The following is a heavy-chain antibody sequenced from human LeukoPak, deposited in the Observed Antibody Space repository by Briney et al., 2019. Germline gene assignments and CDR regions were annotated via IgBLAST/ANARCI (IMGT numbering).Heavy chain of an antibody. D-gene: IGHD6-13*01. CDR2: ISYDGSNK. CDR3: AKVDTTWYVFDY. V-gene: IGHV3-30-3*01. Sequence: GGSLRLSCAASGFTFSSYAMHWVRQAPGKGLEWVAVISYDGSNKYYADSVKGRFTISRDNSKNTLYLQMNSLRGEDTAVYYCAKVDTTWYVFDYWGQGTLVTVSS. CDR1: GFTFSSYA. J-gene: IGHJ4*02.